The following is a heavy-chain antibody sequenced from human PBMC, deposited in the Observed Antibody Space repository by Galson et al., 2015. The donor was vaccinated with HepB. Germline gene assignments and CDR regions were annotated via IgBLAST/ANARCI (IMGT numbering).Heavy chain of an antibody. CDR1: GYTFTDYV. Sequence: SVKVSCKASGYTFTDYVVNWVRQAPGQGLEWMGWMNTNTGKPTYAPGFAGRFVFSLDTFVTTTYLQISSLETDDTAVYYCARSPLRFLDWLPYYDYYYMDVLGEGTTVTVSS. CDR3: ARSPLRFLDWLPYYDYYYMDV. CDR2: MNTNTGKP. V-gene: IGHV7-4-1*02. J-gene: IGHJ6*03. D-gene: IGHD3-3*01.